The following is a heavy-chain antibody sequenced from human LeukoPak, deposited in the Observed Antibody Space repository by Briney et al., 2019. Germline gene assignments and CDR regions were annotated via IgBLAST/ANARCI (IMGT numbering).Heavy chain of an antibody. CDR3: ARAGDSDGMDV. D-gene: IGHD6-13*01. CDR2: IIPILGIA. V-gene: IGHV1-69*04. CDR1: GYTFTSYG. J-gene: IGHJ6*02. Sequence: SVKVSCKASGYTFTSYGISWVRQAPGQGLEWMGRIIPILGIANYAQKFQGRVTITADKSTSTAYMELSSLRSEDTAVYYCARAGDSDGMDVWGQGTTVTVSS.